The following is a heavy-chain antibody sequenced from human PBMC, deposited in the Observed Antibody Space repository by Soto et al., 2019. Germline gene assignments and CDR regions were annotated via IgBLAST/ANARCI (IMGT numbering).Heavy chain of an antibody. CDR3: TGEVASGY. J-gene: IGHJ4*02. Sequence: QEQLVESGGGVVQPGRSLRLSCAVSGFTVNTYGMHWVRQAPGKGLEWVAVISRDGGTKFYADSVKGRFTISRDNSRNTLFLEMNSLRGHDMAFYYCTGEVASGYWGQGTLVTISS. CDR1: GFTVNTYG. V-gene: IGHV3-30*03. CDR2: ISRDGGTK. D-gene: IGHD2-8*02.